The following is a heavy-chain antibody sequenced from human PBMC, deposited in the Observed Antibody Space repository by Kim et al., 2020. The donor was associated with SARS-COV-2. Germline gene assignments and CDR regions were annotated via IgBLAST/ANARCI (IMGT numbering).Heavy chain of an antibody. D-gene: IGHD3-10*01. CDR2: IYHSGST. Sequence: SETLSLTCTVSGGSISSGGYYWSWIRQHPGKGLEWIAYIYHSGSTYYNPSLKSRVTISVDTSKNQFSLKMSSVTAADTAVYYCARDYYGSGSYHWFDPWG. J-gene: IGHJ5*02. CDR3: ARDYYGSGSYHWFDP. V-gene: IGHV4-31*03. CDR1: GGSISSGGYY.